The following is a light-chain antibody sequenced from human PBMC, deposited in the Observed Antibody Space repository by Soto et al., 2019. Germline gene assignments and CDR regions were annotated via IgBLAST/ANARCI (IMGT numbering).Light chain of an antibody. CDR3: LQDYNYPRT. CDR2: DAS. CDR1: QSISSW. Sequence: DIQMPQSRSTRPGSVADSGTITWQASQSISSWLAWYQQKPGQAPKLLIYDASSWESGVPARFSGSGSGTEFTLTITSLQPDDFATYYCLQDYNYPRTFGQGTKVDIK. J-gene: IGKJ1*01. V-gene: IGKV1-5*01.